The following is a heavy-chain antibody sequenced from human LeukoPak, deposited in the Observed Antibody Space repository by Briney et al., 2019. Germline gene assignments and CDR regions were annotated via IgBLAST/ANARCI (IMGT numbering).Heavy chain of an antibody. CDR1: GFTFSSNT. CDR2: ISGSGGST. CDR3: ARGYSYGYDY. D-gene: IGHD5-18*01. V-gene: IGHV3-23*01. J-gene: IGHJ4*02. Sequence: QPGGSLRLSCEASGFTFSSNTMSWVRQAPGKGLEWVSAISGSGGSTYYADSVKGRFTISRDNSKNTLYLQMNSLRAEDTAVYYCARGYSYGYDYWGQGTLVTVSS.